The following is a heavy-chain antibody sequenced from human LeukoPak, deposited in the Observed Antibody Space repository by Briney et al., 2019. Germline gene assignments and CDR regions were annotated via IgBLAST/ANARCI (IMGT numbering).Heavy chain of an antibody. CDR2: ISYDGSNK. CDR3: ARDIVVVVAATRRPFSWFDP. CDR1: GFTFSSYA. D-gene: IGHD2-15*01. J-gene: IGHJ5*02. V-gene: IGHV3-30*04. Sequence: GGSLRLSCAASGFTFSSYAMHWVRQAPGKGPEWVAVISYDGSNKYYADSVKGRFTISRDNSKNTLYLQMNSLRAEDTAVYYCARDIVVVVAATRRPFSWFDPWGQGTLVTVSS.